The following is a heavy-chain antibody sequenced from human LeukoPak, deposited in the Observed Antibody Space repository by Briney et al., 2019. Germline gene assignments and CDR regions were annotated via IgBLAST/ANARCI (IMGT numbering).Heavy chain of an antibody. V-gene: IGHV4-30-4*01. CDR1: GGSISSGDYY. CDR2: IYYSGST. Sequence: NPSQTLSLTCTVSGGSISSGDYYWSWIRQPPGKGLEWIGYIYYSGSTYSNPSLKSRVIISVDTSKNQLSLKLSSVTAADTAVYYCARVGYYHFWSDKPFDLWGQGTMVTVSS. J-gene: IGHJ3*01. D-gene: IGHD3-3*02. CDR3: ARVGYYHFWSDKPFDL.